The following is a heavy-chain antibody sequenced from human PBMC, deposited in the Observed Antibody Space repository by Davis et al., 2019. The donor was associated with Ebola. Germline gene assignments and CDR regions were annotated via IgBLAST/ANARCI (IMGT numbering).Heavy chain of an antibody. V-gene: IGHV3-23*01. CDR1: GFTFSSYA. D-gene: IGHD3-22*01. J-gene: IGHJ3*02. Sequence: GESLKISCAASGFTFSSYAMSWVRQAPGKGLEWVSAISGSGGSTYYADSVKGRFTISRDNSKNTLYLQMNSLRAEDTAVYYCARPTLRRNYYDSSGYSLDAFDIWGQGTMVTVSS. CDR2: ISGSGGST. CDR3: ARPTLRRNYYDSSGYSLDAFDI.